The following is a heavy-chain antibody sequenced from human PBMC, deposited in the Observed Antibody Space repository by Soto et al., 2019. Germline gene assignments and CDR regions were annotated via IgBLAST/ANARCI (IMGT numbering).Heavy chain of an antibody. D-gene: IGHD1-20*01. CDR1: GYTFTSYA. CDR3: ARENRVITSQNIAPDNNGMDV. Sequence: ASVKVSCKASGYTFTSYAMHWVRQAPGQRLEWMGWINAGNGNTKYSQKLQGRVTITRDTSASTAYMELSSLRSEDTAVYYCARENRVITSQNIAPDNNGMDVWGQGTTVTVSS. CDR2: INAGNGNT. V-gene: IGHV1-3*01. J-gene: IGHJ6*02.